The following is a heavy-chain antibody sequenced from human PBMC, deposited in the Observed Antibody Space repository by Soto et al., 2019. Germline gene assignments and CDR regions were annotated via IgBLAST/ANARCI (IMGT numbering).Heavy chain of an antibody. D-gene: IGHD2-2*01. Sequence: PGGSLRLSCAASGFTFSSYSMNWVRQAPGKGLEWVSSISSSSSYIYYADSVKGRFTISRDNAKNSLYLQMNSLRAEDTAVYYCARGGDDIVVVPAVGYYYYGMDVWGQGTTVTVSS. CDR3: ARGGDDIVVVPAVGYYYYGMDV. V-gene: IGHV3-21*01. CDR2: ISSSSSYI. CDR1: GFTFSSYS. J-gene: IGHJ6*02.